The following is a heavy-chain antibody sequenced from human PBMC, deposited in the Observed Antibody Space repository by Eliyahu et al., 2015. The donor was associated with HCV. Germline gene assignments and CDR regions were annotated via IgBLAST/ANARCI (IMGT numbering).Heavy chain of an antibody. Sequence: QVQLQESGPGLVKPSETLSLTCTVSGGSIXTYYWSWIRQPPGKGREWIGYIHYSGSTNYNPSLKSRVTISIDTSKNQFSLNLTSVTAADTAMYYCASGGGGIAVTGTGGWFDPWGQGTLVTVSS. CDR3: ASGGGGIAVTGTGGWFDP. V-gene: IGHV4-59*01. J-gene: IGHJ5*02. CDR1: GGSIXTYY. CDR2: IHYSGST. D-gene: IGHD6-19*01.